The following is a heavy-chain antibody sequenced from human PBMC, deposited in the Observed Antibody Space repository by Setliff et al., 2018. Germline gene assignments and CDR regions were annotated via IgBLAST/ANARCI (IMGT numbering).Heavy chain of an antibody. D-gene: IGHD6-19*01. Sequence: SETLSLTCAVYGGSFNGYYWSWIRQPPGKGLEWIGEINHSGSTNYNPSLKSRVTISVDTSKNQFSLKLSSVTAADTAVYYCARRAVAVVSGMDVWGQGTTVTVSS. CDR1: GGSFNGYY. CDR3: ARRAVAVVSGMDV. V-gene: IGHV4-34*01. CDR2: INHSGST. J-gene: IGHJ6*02.